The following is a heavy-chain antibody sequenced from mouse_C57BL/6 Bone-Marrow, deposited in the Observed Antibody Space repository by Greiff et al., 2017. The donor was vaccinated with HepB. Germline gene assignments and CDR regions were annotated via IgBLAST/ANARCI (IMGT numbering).Heavy chain of an antibody. J-gene: IGHJ3*01. V-gene: IGHV5-4*01. CDR3: AREGNLAWFAY. Sequence: EVKLVESGGGLVKPGGSLKLSCAASGFTFSSYAMSWVRQTPEKRLEWVATISDGGSYTYYPDNVKGRFTISRDNAKNNLYLQMSLLKSEDTAMYYCAREGNLAWFAYWGQGTLVTVSA. CDR2: ISDGGSYT. D-gene: IGHD2-1*01. CDR1: GFTFSSYA.